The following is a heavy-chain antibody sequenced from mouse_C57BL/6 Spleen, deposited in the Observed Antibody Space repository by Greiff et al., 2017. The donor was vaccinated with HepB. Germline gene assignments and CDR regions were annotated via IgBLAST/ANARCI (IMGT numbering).Heavy chain of an antibody. V-gene: IGHV10-1*01. CDR3: VRHGGSSYEGWYFDV. J-gene: IGHJ1*03. CDR1: GFSFNTYA. D-gene: IGHD1-1*01. CDR2: IRSKSNNYAT. Sequence: EVKVEESGGGLVQPKGSLKLSCAASGFSFNTYAMNWVRQAPGKGLEWVARIRSKSNNYATYYADSVKDRFTISRDDSESMLYLQMNNLKTEDTAMYYCVRHGGSSYEGWYFDVWGTGTTVTVSS.